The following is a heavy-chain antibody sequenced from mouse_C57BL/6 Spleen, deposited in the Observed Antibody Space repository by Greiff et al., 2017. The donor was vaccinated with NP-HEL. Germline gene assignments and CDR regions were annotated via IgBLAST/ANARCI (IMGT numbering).Heavy chain of an antibody. CDR1: GYTFTSYW. CDR3: AREEGRAWFAY. Sequence: QVQLQQPGAELVKPGASVKLSCKASGYTFTSYWMHWVKQRPGQGLEWIGMIHPNSGSTNYNEKFKSKATLTVDKSSSTAYMQLSSLTSEDSAVYYCAREEGRAWFAYWGQGTLVTVSA. V-gene: IGHV1-64*01. CDR2: IHPNSGST. J-gene: IGHJ3*01.